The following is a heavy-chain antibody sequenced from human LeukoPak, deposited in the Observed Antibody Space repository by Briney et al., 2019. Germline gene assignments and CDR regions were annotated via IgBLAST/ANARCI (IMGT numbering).Heavy chain of an antibody. CDR2: ISSRSSTI. V-gene: IGHV3-48*02. CDR1: GFTFSTYS. CDR3: ARAAGDGYNLRRDAFDI. J-gene: IGHJ3*02. Sequence: GGSLRPSCAASGFTFSTYSMNWVRQAPGKGLEWVSYISSRSSTIYYGDSVKGRFTISRDNAKNSLYLQMISLRDEDTAVYYCARAAGDGYNLRRDAFDIWGQGTMVTVSS. D-gene: IGHD5-24*01.